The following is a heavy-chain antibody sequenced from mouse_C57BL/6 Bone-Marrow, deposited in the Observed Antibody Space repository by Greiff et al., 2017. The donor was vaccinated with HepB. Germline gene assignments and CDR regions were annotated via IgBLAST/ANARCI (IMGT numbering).Heavy chain of an antibody. V-gene: IGHV5-6*01. CDR2: ISSGGSYT. CDR1: GFTFSSYG. J-gene: IGHJ3*01. Sequence: EVQLVESGGDLVKPGGSLKLSCAASGFTFSSYGMSWVRQTPDKRLEWVATISSGGSYTYYPDSVKGRFTISRDNTKNTLYLQMSSLKSEDTAMYYCARLAGGSPYAYWGQGTLVTVSA. D-gene: IGHD1-1*01. CDR3: ARLAGGSPYAY.